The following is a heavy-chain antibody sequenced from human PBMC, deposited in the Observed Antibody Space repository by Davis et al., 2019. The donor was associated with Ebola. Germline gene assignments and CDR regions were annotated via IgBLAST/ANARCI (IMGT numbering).Heavy chain of an antibody. Sequence: SETLSLTCTVSGASISSYYWSWIRQPAGKGLEWIGRIYTSGSTNYNPSLKSRVTISIDTSKNQFSLKLSSVTAADTAVYYCARVTGRSSSYWGYFDSWGQGTLVTVSS. J-gene: IGHJ4*02. CDR1: GASISSYY. V-gene: IGHV4-4*07. D-gene: IGHD6-6*01. CDR2: IYTSGST. CDR3: ARVTGRSSSYWGYFDS.